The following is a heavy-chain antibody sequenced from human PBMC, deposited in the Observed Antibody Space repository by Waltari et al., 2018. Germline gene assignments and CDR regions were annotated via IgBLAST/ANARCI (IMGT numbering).Heavy chain of an antibody. D-gene: IGHD5-18*01. V-gene: IGHV3-30*18. J-gene: IGHJ6*02. CDR3: AKDRRMARGYSYGSLAYGMDV. CDR1: GFTFSRYG. CDR2: ISYDGSNK. Sequence: QVQLVESGGGVVQPGRSLRLSCAASGFTFSRYGMHWLRQAPGQGLARVAVISYDGSNKYYADSVKGRFTISRDNSKNTLYLQMNSLRAEDTAVYYCAKDRRMARGYSYGSLAYGMDVWGQGTTVTVSS.